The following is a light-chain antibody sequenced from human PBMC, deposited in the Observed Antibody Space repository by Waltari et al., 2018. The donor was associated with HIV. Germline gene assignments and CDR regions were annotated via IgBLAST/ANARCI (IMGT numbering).Light chain of an antibody. Sequence: EIVLTQSPGTLSLSPGERATLSCRASQSISNYLAWYQRKPGQAPRLLIYGASSRATGVPDRFSGSGSGTDFTLTISRLEPEDLAVYYCQQYGRSPPTFGGGTKVEIK. CDR1: QSISNY. CDR2: GAS. V-gene: IGKV3-20*01. J-gene: IGKJ4*01. CDR3: QQYGRSPPT.